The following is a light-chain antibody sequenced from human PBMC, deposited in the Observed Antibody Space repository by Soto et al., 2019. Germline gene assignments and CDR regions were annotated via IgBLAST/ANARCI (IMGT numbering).Light chain of an antibody. CDR3: QHYNTWPWT. V-gene: IGKV3-15*01. Sequence: VLTQSPATLSVSPGESVTLSCRASQSVSSHLAWYQQKPGQAPRLLMYGASTRATGSPARFSGSGSETEFTLTISSLQSEDFAVYYCQHYNTWPWTFGQGTKVEIK. J-gene: IGKJ1*01. CDR1: QSVSSH. CDR2: GAS.